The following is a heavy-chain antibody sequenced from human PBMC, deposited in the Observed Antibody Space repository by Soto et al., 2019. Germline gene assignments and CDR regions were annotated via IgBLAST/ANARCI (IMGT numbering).Heavy chain of an antibody. CDR3: AKFEGLPLEYWYLDF. J-gene: IGHJ2*01. Sequence: EVQLLESGGGLVQPGGSLRLSCAASGFTCAYAMGWVRQAPGKGLEWVSTIHGGGGATHYADSVKGRFTISRDDSKNTLYAQMNSLRAEDTAVYYCAKFEGLPLEYWYLDFWGRGTLVTVSS. CDR2: IHGGGGAT. V-gene: IGHV3-23*01. CDR1: GFTCAYA. D-gene: IGHD1-1*01.